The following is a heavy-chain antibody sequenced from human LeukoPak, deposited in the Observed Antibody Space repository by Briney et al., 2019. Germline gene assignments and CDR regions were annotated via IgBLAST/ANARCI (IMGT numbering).Heavy chain of an antibody. CDR1: GDSISSSSYY. Sequence: PSETLSLTCNVSGDSISSSSYYWSWIRVPPGKGLEWIGSIYYAGSIYYYPSFKSRVTLSVDTSSNRFSLSIKSVTAADTATYYCARGRRIVVLPGRGFFDLWGRGTLVTVSS. CDR3: ARGRRIVVLPGRGFFDL. D-gene: IGHD4/OR15-4a*01. J-gene: IGHJ2*01. V-gene: IGHV4-39*07. CDR2: IYYAGSI.